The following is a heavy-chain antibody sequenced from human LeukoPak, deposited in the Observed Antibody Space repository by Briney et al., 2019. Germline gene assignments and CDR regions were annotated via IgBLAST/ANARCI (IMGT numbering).Heavy chain of an antibody. V-gene: IGHV4-38-2*01. D-gene: IGHD3-22*01. CDR3: ARQGKDSSGYLFFDY. J-gene: IGHJ4*02. CDR1: GYSISSGYY. CDR2: IYHSGST. Sequence: SETLSLTCAVSGYSISSGYYWGWIRQPPGKGLEWIGSIYHSGSTYYKPSLKSRVTISVDTAKNQFSLKLSSVTAADTAVYYCARQGKDSSGYLFFDYWGQGTLVTVSS.